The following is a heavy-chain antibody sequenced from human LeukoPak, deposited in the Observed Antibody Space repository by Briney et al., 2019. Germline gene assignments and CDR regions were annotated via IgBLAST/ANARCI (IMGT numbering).Heavy chain of an antibody. CDR3: ARVPSTSHAFDI. Sequence: GGSLRLSCAASGFTFSSYSMNWVRQAPGKGLEWVSSISSSSSYIYYADSVKGRFTISRDNAKNSLYLQMNSLRAEDTAVYYCARVPSTSHAFDIWAKGQWSPSLQ. V-gene: IGHV3-21*01. CDR1: GFTFSSYS. J-gene: IGHJ3*02. CDR2: ISSSSSYI.